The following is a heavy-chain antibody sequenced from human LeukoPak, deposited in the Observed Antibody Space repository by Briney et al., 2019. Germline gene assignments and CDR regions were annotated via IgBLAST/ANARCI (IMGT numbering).Heavy chain of an antibody. CDR3: AREDVDIAVAASGAFDI. CDR1: KFTFSTSW. CDR2: IISDGSTT. Sequence: GGSLRLSCAASKFTFSTSWMHWVRQARGKGLGLVSCIISDGSTTSYADSVKGRFTISRDNGKNTLYLQMNSLRAEDTAVYYCAREDVDIAVAASGAFDIWGQGTMVTVSS. V-gene: IGHV3-74*01. D-gene: IGHD6-19*01. J-gene: IGHJ3*02.